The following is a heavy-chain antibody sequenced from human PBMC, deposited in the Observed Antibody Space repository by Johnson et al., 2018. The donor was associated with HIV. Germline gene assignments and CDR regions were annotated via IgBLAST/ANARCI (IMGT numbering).Heavy chain of an antibody. J-gene: IGHJ3*02. Sequence: QMQLVESGGGVVQPGRSLRLSCAASGFTFSSYAMHWVRQAPGKGLEWVAVISYDGSNKYYADSVKGRFTISRDNSKNTLYLQMNSRRAEDTAVYYCARDYGGANAFDIWGQGTMVTVSS. CDR1: GFTFSSYA. CDR2: ISYDGSNK. D-gene: IGHD3-10*01. V-gene: IGHV3-30-3*01. CDR3: ARDYGGANAFDI.